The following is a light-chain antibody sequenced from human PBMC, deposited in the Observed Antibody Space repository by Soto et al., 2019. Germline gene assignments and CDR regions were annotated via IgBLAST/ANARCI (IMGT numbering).Light chain of an antibody. CDR1: SSDVGGYNY. Sequence: QSVLTQPPSASGSPGQSVTISCTGTSSDVGGYNYVSWYQQHPGKAPKLMIYEVSKRPSGVPDRCSGSNSGNTASLTVSGLQDEDEADYYCSSYAGSNNPYVFGTGTQLTV. J-gene: IGLJ1*01. V-gene: IGLV2-8*01. CDR2: EVS. CDR3: SSYAGSNNPYV.